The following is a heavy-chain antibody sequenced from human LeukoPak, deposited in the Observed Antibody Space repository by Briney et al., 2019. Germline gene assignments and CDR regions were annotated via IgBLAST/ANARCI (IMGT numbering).Heavy chain of an antibody. CDR1: GFTFSDYY. CDR3: AGGPYDFWSGYYTPVDY. CDR2: ISSSGSTI. J-gene: IGHJ4*02. D-gene: IGHD3-3*01. Sequence: GGSLRLSCAASGFTFSDYYMSWIRQAPGKGLEWVSYISSSGSTICYADSVKGRFTISRDNAKNSLYLQMNSLRAEDTAVYYCAGGPYDFWSGYYTPVDYWSQGTLVTVSS. V-gene: IGHV3-11*01.